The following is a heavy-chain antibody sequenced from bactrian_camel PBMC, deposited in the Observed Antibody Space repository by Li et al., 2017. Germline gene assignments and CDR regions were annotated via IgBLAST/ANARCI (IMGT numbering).Heavy chain of an antibody. V-gene: IGHV3S40*01. CDR1: GYAERHNC. Sequence: DVQLVESGGGSAQPGGSLGLSCVVSGYAERHNCMAWFRQPPGRERVAVAATYRSGGGTWYGSPVKGRFTISRDDAKDSLYLQMNSLKIEDTAVYYCALGSSRQATMTARGEGTQVTVS. D-gene: IGHD3*01. CDR2: TYRSGGGT. J-gene: IGHJ4*01.